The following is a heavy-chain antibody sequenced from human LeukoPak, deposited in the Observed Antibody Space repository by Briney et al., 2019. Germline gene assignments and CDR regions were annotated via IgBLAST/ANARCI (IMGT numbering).Heavy chain of an antibody. V-gene: IGHV4-59*01. CDR3: ARDVGSWGWFDP. CDR1: GGSISRYY. CDR2: IYYSGST. J-gene: IGHJ5*02. D-gene: IGHD6-13*01. Sequence: SETLSLTCTVSGGSISRYYWTWIRQPPGKGLEWIGYIYYSGSTNYNPSLTSRVTISLDTSRNQFSLRLSSVTAADTAVCYCARDVGSWGWFDPWGQGTLVTVSS.